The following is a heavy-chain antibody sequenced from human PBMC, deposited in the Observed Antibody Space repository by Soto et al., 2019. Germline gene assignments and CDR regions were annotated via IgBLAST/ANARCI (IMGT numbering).Heavy chain of an antibody. V-gene: IGHV4-61*01. CDR1: GVSVNGGNYY. CDR2: IYYSGST. J-gene: IGHJ4*02. CDR3: FSSRGY. Sequence: QVQLQESGPGLVKPSETLSLTCSVSGVSVNGGNYYWHWIRQPPGKGLEWIGHIYYSGSTNYNPSLKSRVTISLDMSKNQFSLKLNSVTAADTAVYYCFSSRGYWGQGTLVTVSS. D-gene: IGHD3-10*01.